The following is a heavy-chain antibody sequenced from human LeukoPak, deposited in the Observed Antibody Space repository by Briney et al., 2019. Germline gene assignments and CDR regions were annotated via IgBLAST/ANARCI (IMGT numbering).Heavy chain of an antibody. J-gene: IGHJ6*02. Sequence: GASVKVSCKASGYTYTDCYMHWVRQARGKGLECMGWINSNCGGTKYAQKFQGRVTMTRDTSISTAYMELCRLRSDDTAVYYCARVGWSRIAVAGPHYYGMDVWGQGTTVTVSS. CDR3: ARVGWSRIAVAGPHYYGMDV. V-gene: IGHV1-2*02. CDR2: INSNCGGT. CDR1: GYTYTDCY. D-gene: IGHD6-19*01.